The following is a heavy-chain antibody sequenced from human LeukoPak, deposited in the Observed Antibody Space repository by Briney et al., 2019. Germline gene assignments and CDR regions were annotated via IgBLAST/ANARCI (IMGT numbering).Heavy chain of an antibody. CDR3: GRVIPQTYYFDY. Sequence: MTGGSLRLSCAASGFTFSSYSMNWVRQAPGKGLEWVSSISSSSSYIYYADSVKGRFTISRDNAKNSLYLQMNSLRAEDTAVYYCGRVIPQTYYFDYWGQGTLVTVSS. CDR2: ISSSSSYI. D-gene: IGHD3-22*01. J-gene: IGHJ4*02. V-gene: IGHV3-21*04. CDR1: GFTFSSYS.